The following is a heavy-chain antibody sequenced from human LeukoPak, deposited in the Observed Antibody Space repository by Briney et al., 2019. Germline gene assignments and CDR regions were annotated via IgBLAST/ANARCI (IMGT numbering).Heavy chain of an antibody. Sequence: AETLSLTCTVSGGSISSRSYYWGWIRQPPEKALEWIGTIYYSGSTYYNPSLKCRVTISVDTSKKQFSLTLRCVTAADTAVYYCARQGSGNYLSPVNYWGQGTLVTVSS. CDR2: IYYSGST. V-gene: IGHV4-39*01. D-gene: IGHD1-26*01. CDR1: GGSISSRSYY. J-gene: IGHJ4*02. CDR3: ARQGSGNYLSPVNY.